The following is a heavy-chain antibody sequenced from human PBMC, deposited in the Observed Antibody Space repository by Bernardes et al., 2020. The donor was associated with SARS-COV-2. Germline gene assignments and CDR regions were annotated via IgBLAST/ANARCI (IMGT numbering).Heavy chain of an antibody. Sequence: GSLRLSFVASGFRFSSFAISWVRQAPGKGLEWVSSIAGSGDYTYYADSVKGRFTISRDNSKNTVYLQLSSLRAEDTATYFCAKYRLNVGNFDRYFDYWGRGTLVTVSS. J-gene: IGHJ4*02. CDR1: GFRFSSFA. CDR3: AKYRLNVGNFDRYFDY. V-gene: IGHV3-23*01. D-gene: IGHD3-16*02. CDR2: IAGSGDYT.